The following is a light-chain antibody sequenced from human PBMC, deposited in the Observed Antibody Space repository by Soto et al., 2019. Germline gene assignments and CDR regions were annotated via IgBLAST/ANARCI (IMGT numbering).Light chain of an antibody. J-gene: IGLJ1*01. V-gene: IGLV2-14*01. CDR3: SSHTSVNTRV. CDR2: EVT. CDR1: SSHVGSYDY. Sequence: QSVLTQPASVSGSPGQSIAISCTCTSSHVGSYDYVSWYQQHPDKAPKLMIYEVTQRPSGVSNRFSGSKSGNTASLTISGLQAEDETDYYCSSHTSVNTRVFGTGTKVTVL.